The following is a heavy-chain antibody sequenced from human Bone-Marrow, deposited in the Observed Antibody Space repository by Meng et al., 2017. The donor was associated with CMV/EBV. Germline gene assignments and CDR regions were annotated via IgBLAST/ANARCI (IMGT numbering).Heavy chain of an antibody. CDR3: NTDADDFHYYYGMDG. V-gene: IGHV3-15*01. Sequence: GGSLRLSCAASGFRFSDYWMSWVRQAPGKGLEWVGRSKSKTDGGTTDYAAPVKRRFTISRDDSKNTLYLQMNSLKTEDTAVYYCNTDADDFHYYYGMDGWGQGTTVTVSS. J-gene: IGHJ6*02. CDR2: SKSKTDGGTT. CDR1: GFRFSDYW. D-gene: IGHD1-1*01.